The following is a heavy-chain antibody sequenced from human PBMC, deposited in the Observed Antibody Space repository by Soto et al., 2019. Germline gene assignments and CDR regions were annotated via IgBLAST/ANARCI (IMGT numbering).Heavy chain of an antibody. J-gene: IGHJ3*02. CDR2: TIPVFNTA. Sequence: QVQLEQSGAEVKKPGSSGKVSCKASGGTLSDHGVAWLRQAPGQGLEWMGGTIPVFNTANYAQKFQGRVTVTADKFTSMAYMEVSSLRSGDTALYLCSRVGNRSGNYYTGRSAFDIWGPGIVVIVSS. V-gene: IGHV1-69*06. CDR3: SRVGNRSGNYYTGRSAFDI. CDR1: GGTLSDHG. D-gene: IGHD3-10*01.